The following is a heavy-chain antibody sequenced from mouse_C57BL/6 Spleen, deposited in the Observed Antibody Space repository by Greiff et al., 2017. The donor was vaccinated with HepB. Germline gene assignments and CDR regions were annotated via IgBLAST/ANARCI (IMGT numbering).Heavy chain of an antibody. J-gene: IGHJ2*01. Sequence: EVKLVESGAGLVKPGGSLKLSCAASGFTFSSYAMSWVRQTPEKRLEWVAYISSGGDYIYYADTVKGRFTISRDNARNTLYLQMSSLKSDDTAMYYCTMYSSGRFDYWGQGTTLTVSS. CDR2: ISSGGDYI. CDR1: GFTFSSYA. D-gene: IGHD3-2*02. CDR3: TMYSSGRFDY. V-gene: IGHV5-9-1*02.